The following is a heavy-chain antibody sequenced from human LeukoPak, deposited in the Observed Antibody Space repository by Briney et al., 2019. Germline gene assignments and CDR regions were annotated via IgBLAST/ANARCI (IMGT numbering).Heavy chain of an antibody. J-gene: IGHJ4*02. Sequence: ASVKVSCKASGYTFTSYGISWVRQAPGQGLEWMGWINTNTGNPTYAQGFTGRFVFSLDTSVSTAYLQISSLKAEDTAVYYCARGEQWELLLVDYWGQGTLVTVSS. CDR1: GYTFTSYG. CDR2: INTNTGNP. D-gene: IGHD1-26*01. V-gene: IGHV7-4-1*02. CDR3: ARGEQWELLLVDY.